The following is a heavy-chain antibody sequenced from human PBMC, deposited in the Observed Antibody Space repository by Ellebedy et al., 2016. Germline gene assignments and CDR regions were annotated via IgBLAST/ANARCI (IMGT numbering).Heavy chain of an antibody. CDR2: IYYSGST. J-gene: IGHJ4*02. Sequence: SETLSLTCTVSGGSISSYYWSWIRQPPGKGLEWIGYIYYSGSTNYNPSLKSRVTISVDTSKNQFSLKLSSVTAADTAVYYCARANSYGFPYWGQGTLVTVSS. D-gene: IGHD5-18*01. CDR1: GGSISSYY. CDR3: ARANSYGFPY. V-gene: IGHV4-59*01.